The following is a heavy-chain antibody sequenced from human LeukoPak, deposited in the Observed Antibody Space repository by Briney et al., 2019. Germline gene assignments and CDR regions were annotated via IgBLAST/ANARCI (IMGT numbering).Heavy chain of an antibody. D-gene: IGHD3/OR15-3a*01. CDR3: ARHRRLRTGSPRIDY. J-gene: IGHJ4*02. CDR2: INHSGST. Sequence: SETLSLTCAVYGGSFSGYYWSWIRQPPGKRLEWIGEINHSGSTNYNPSLKSRVTISVDTSKNQFSLKLSSVTAADTAVYYCARHRRLRTGSPRIDYWGQGTLVTVSS. CDR1: GGSFSGYY. V-gene: IGHV4-34*01.